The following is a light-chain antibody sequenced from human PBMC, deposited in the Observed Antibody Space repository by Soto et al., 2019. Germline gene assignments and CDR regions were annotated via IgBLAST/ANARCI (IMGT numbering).Light chain of an antibody. V-gene: IGKV1-39*01. CDR3: QQSYSIPYT. Sequence: DIQMTQSPSSLSASVGDRVTITCRASQRISTYLNWYQQKPGKAPNLLIYASSSLQSGVPSRFSGSGSGTDFNLTVSSLQPEDFATYYCQQSYSIPYTFGQGTKVDIK. CDR2: ASS. J-gene: IGKJ2*01. CDR1: QRISTY.